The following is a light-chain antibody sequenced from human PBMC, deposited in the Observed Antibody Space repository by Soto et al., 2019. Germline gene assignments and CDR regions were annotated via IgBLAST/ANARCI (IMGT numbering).Light chain of an antibody. CDR3: QQFDNLPLT. CDR1: QDITTF. CDR2: DAS. V-gene: IGKV1-33*01. Sequence: DIQMTQSPSSLSASVGDRVTITCQASQDITTFVNWYQQTPGRAPKLLIADASRLQTGVPSRFSGSGSGKHFTPTISRLQPEDLTKYYCQQFDNLPLTFGGGTKVELK. J-gene: IGKJ4*01.